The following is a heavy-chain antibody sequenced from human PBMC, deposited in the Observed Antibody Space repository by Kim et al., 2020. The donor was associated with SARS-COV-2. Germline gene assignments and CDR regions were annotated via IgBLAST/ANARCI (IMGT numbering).Heavy chain of an antibody. J-gene: IGHJ2*01. Sequence: GGSLRLSCAASGFTFSSYWMSWVRQAPGKGLEWVANIKQDGSEKYYVDSVKGRFTISRDNAKNSLYMQMNSLRAEDTAVYYWARDLGYGSSTSCYADVWYFDLWGRRALVTVSS. D-gene: IGHD2-2*01. CDR3: ARDLGYGSSTSCYADVWYFDL. CDR1: GFTFSSYW. V-gene: IGHV3-7*01. CDR2: IKQDGSEK.